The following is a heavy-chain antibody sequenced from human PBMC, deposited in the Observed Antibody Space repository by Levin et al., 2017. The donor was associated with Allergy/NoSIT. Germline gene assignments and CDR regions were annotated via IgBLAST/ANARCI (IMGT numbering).Heavy chain of an antibody. J-gene: IGHJ4*02. D-gene: IGHD3-10*01. V-gene: IGHV3-7*04. CDR1: GFTFSRYW. Sequence: QAGGSLRLSCAASGFTFSRYWMSWVRQAPGKGLEWVANIKQDGGEKYYVDSVKGRFTISRDNAKNSLDLQMNSLRAEDTAVYYCARSTGYYGSGSPDGFFDYWGQGILVTVSS. CDR2: IKQDGGEK. CDR3: ARSTGYYGSGSPDGFFDY.